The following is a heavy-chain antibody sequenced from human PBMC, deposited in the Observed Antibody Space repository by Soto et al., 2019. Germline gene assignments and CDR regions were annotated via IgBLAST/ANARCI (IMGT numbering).Heavy chain of an antibody. CDR3: AKEGGPVYCNSPGCSAKHFDY. CDR2: ISYDGDNE. D-gene: IGHD2-2*01. Sequence: QVQLVESGGGVVQPGRYLRLSCAASGFTFSNYGMHWVRQAPGKGLEWVAIISYDGDNEYYADSVRGRFTISRDNSKNTLYLQTSSLRHEDTAVYYCAKEGGPVYCNSPGCSAKHFDYWGQGTLVTVAS. V-gene: IGHV3-30*18. CDR1: GFTFSNYG. J-gene: IGHJ4*02.